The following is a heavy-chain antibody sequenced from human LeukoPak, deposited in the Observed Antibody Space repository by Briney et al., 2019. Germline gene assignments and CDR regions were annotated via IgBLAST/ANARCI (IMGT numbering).Heavy chain of an antibody. D-gene: IGHD2-15*01. V-gene: IGHV3-48*03. CDR2: ISISGSTI. J-gene: IGHJ3*02. Sequence: AGGSLRLSCAASRFTFSSYEMKWVRQAPGKGLEWVSYISISGSTIYNADSVMGRFTISRDDAKNSLYLQMNSLRAEDTAVYYCVRGGGSCCRFNAFDIWGQGTMVTVSS. CDR3: VRGGGSCCRFNAFDI. CDR1: RFTFSSYE.